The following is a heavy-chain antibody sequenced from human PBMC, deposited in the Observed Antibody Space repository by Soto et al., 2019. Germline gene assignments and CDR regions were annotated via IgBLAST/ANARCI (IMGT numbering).Heavy chain of an antibody. J-gene: IGHJ3*02. CDR1: GFTFSSYW. CDR2: LKQDGTEK. D-gene: IGHD3-10*01. V-gene: IGHV3-7*01. CDR3: VLSSDAFDI. Sequence: GGSLRLSCAASGFTFSSYWMSWVRQAPGKGLEWVANLKQDGTEKYYVDSVKGRFTISRDNAKNSLYLQMNSLRAEDTAVYYCVLSSDAFDIWGQGTMVTVSS.